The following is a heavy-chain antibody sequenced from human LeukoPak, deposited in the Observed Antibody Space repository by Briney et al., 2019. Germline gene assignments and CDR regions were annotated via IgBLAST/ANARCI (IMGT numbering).Heavy chain of an antibody. CDR2: IYTSGST. Sequence: TPSETLSLTCTVSGGSISSYYWSWIRQPAGKGLEWIGRIYTSGSTNYNPSLKSRVTMSVDTSNNQFSLKLSSVTAADTAVYYCARDRKDCSSTSCYSIPAFDIWGQGTMVTVSS. D-gene: IGHD2-2*01. J-gene: IGHJ3*02. CDR1: GGSISSYY. CDR3: ARDRKDCSSTSCYSIPAFDI. V-gene: IGHV4-4*07.